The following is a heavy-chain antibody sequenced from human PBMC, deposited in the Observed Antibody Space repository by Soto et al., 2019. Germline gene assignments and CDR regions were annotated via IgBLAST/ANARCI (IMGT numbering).Heavy chain of an antibody. J-gene: IGHJ4*02. CDR2: ISGSGGST. Sequence: GGSLRLSCAASGFTFSRYWMSWVRQAPGKGLEWVSAISGSGGSTYYADSVKGRFTISRDNSKNTLYLQMNSLRAEDTAVYYCAKSLSVGATTPFDYWGLGTLVTVSS. CDR1: GFTFSRYW. V-gene: IGHV3-23*01. CDR3: AKSLSVGATTPFDY. D-gene: IGHD1-26*01.